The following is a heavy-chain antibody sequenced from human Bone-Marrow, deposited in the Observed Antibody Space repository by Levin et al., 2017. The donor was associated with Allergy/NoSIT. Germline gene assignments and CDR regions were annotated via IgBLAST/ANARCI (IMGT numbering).Heavy chain of an antibody. V-gene: IGHV3-23*01. CDR1: GFAFSSYA. CDR2: ITGSGATT. CDR3: AREPSHCGGDRHVLLDY. J-gene: IGHJ4*02. Sequence: PGESLKISCAASGFAFSSYAMAWVRQAPGKGLGWVSVITGSGATTYYADSVKGRFIISRDNTKNMVYLQMNSLRAEDTAVYFCAREPSHCGGDRHVLLDYWGQGTLVSVSA. D-gene: IGHD2-21*02.